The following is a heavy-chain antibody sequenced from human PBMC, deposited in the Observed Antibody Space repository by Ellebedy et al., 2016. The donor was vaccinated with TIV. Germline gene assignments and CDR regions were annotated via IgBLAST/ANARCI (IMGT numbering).Heavy chain of an antibody. CDR1: GGSISTYY. D-gene: IGHD3-10*01. V-gene: IGHV4-59*08. CDR2: IYYSGST. Sequence: MPSETLSLTCTVSGGSISTYYWSWIRQPPGKGLEWIGYIYYSGSTNYNPSLKSRVTISVDTSKNQFSLKLSSVTAADTAVYYCAGRRTMVRGMQGFDIWGQGTMVTVSS. J-gene: IGHJ3*02. CDR3: AGRRTMVRGMQGFDI.